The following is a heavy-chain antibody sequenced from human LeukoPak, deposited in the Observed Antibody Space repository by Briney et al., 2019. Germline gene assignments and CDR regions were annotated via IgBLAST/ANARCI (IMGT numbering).Heavy chain of an antibody. CDR1: GGSISSGSYY. J-gene: IGHJ4*02. Sequence: PSETLSLTCTVSGGSISSGSYYWSWIRQPAGKGLEWIGRIYTSGSTNYNPSLKSRVTISVDTSKNQFSLKLSSVTAADTAVYYCARQMKTGGPPGDYWGQGTLVTVSS. V-gene: IGHV4-61*02. CDR2: IYTSGST. CDR3: ARQMKTGGPPGDY. D-gene: IGHD7-27*01.